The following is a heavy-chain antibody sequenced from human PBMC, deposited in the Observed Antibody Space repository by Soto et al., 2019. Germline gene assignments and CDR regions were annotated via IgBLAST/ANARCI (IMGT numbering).Heavy chain of an antibody. V-gene: IGHV3-30*19. CDR2: TSYDGSDK. D-gene: IGHD3-16*01. CDR1: GFTFRSYV. Sequence: QVHLVESGGGVVQPGTSLRVSCVGSGFTFRSYVIHWVRQAPGKGLEWVALTSYDGSDKYYADSVRGRFTISRDNSRNTVDQQMDSLRLEDTALYYCARWGTTGGLDVWGQGTLVSVSS. J-gene: IGHJ1*01. CDR3: ARWGTTGGLDV.